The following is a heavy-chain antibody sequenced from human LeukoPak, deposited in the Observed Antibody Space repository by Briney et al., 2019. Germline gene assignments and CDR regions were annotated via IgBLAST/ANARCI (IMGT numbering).Heavy chain of an antibody. J-gene: IGHJ4*02. CDR1: GGSFNTYY. D-gene: IGHD1-7*01. CDR2: INHTGTT. Sequence: SETLSLTCAVYGGSFNTYYWNWIRQSPGKGLEWIGEINHTGTTNYNPSLKSRFTISVDTSKNQFSLKLTSVTAADTAVYYCARGWNSDYFDYWGQGTLVTVSS. CDR3: ARGWNSDYFDY. V-gene: IGHV4-34*01.